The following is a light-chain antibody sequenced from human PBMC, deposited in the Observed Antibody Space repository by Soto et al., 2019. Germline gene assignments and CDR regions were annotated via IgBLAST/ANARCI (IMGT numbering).Light chain of an antibody. Sequence: EIVLTQSPGTLSLSPGERASLSCRASQSVSSNYLAWYQQKSGQAPSLLIYDVSRRATGIPERFSGSGSGTDFTLIISRREPEDFAVYYCQQYGSSPRTFGQGTKVDIK. V-gene: IGKV3-20*01. CDR1: QSVSSNY. CDR3: QQYGSSPRT. CDR2: DVS. J-gene: IGKJ1*01.